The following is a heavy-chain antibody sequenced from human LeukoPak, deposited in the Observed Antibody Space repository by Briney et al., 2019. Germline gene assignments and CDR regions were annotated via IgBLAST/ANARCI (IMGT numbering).Heavy chain of an antibody. D-gene: IGHD3-10*01. CDR1: GFTFCTHV. CDR3: ARDSGVHSGSPFDY. Sequence: PGGALELSCSAPGFTFCTHVMKWVRQAPGKGREWGSTISDSGGSTYYADSVKGRFTISRDNSKSTLYLQMNSLRAEDTAVYYCARDSGVHSGSPFDYWGQGTLVTVSS. CDR2: ISDSGGST. V-gene: IGHV3-23*01. J-gene: IGHJ4*02.